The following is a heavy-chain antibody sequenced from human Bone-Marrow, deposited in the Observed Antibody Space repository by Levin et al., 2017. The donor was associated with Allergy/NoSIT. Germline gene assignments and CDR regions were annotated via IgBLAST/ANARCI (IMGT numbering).Heavy chain of an antibody. D-gene: IGHD2-8*01. CDR2: IYTSGST. J-gene: IGHJ6*02. CDR3: ARGPRSGPEHHTTEWWRASLQYYYYGMDV. Sequence: SETLSLTCTVSGGSISSYYWSWIRQPAGKGLEWIGRIYTSGSTNYNPSLKSRVTMSVDTSKNQFSLKLSSLTAADTAVYYCARGPRSGPEHHTTEWWRASLQYYYYGMDVWGQGTTVTVSS. V-gene: IGHV4-4*07. CDR1: GGSISSYY.